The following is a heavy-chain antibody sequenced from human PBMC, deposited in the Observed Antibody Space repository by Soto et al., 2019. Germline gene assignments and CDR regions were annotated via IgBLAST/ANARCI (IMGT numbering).Heavy chain of an antibody. CDR1: GGSISSGGYY. Sequence: SETLSLTCTVSGGSISSGGYYWSWIRQHPGKGLEWIGYIYYSGSTYYNPSLKSRVTISVDTSKNQFSLKLSSVTAADTAVYYCAREGRYFDSAYVRFDPWGQGTLLTVAS. CDR3: AREGRYFDSAYVRFDP. V-gene: IGHV4-31*03. D-gene: IGHD3-9*01. J-gene: IGHJ5*02. CDR2: IYYSGST.